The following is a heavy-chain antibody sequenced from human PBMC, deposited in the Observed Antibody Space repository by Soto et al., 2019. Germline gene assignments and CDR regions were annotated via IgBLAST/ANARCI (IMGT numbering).Heavy chain of an antibody. CDR3: ATRITVFGLLIPPFDP. CDR2: INHTGGT. J-gene: IGHJ5*02. Sequence: SETLSLTCAVYGGSVNGYYWNWIRQPPGKGLEWIGEINHTGGTHYNPSLKSRVTMSVDTSKNQFSLRLSSVTAADTAIYYCATRITVFGLLIPPFDPWGLGTQVTSPQ. CDR1: GGSVNGYY. V-gene: IGHV4-34*01. D-gene: IGHD3-3*01.